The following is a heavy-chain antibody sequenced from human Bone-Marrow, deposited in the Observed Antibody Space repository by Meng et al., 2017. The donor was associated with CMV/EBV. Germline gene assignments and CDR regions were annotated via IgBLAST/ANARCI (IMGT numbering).Heavy chain of an antibody. CDR1: GFTLSHYW. Sequence: SGFTLSHYWMHWVRQAPGKGLVWVSRMDSDGSTINYADFVKGRFTISRDNGKKTLFMQMNSLRAEDTAVYYCVRDVGTSGSDSYFDSWGQGTLVTVSS. J-gene: IGHJ4*02. V-gene: IGHV3-74*01. CDR2: MDSDGSTI. D-gene: IGHD5-12*01. CDR3: VRDVGTSGSDSYFDS.